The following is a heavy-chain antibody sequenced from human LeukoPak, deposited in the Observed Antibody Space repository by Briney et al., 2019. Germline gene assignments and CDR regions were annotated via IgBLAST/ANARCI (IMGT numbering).Heavy chain of an antibody. V-gene: IGHV4-39*01. CDR3: ARQEGAAAGTLFVY. CDR2: IYYSGST. Sequence: PSETLSLTCTVSGGSISSSSYSWGWIRQPPGKGLEWIGSIYYSGSTYYNPSLKSRVTISVDTSKNQFSLKLSSVTAADTAVYYCARQEGAAAGTLFVYWGQGTLVTVSS. J-gene: IGHJ4*02. CDR1: GGSISSSSYS. D-gene: IGHD6-13*01.